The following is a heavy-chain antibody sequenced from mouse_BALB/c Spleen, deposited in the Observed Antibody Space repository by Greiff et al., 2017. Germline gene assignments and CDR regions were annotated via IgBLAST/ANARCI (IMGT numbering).Heavy chain of an antibody. D-gene: IGHD2-4*01. J-gene: IGHJ3*01. CDR1: GYTFSSYW. V-gene: IGHV1-9*01. CDR2: ILPGSGST. CDR3: ARLRDYAWFAY. Sequence: QVQLQQSGAELMKPGASVKISCKATGYTFSSYWIEWVKQRPGHSLEWIGEILPGSGSTNYNEKFKGKATFTADTSSNTAYMQLSSLTSEDSAVYYCARLRDYAWFAYWGQGTLVTVSA.